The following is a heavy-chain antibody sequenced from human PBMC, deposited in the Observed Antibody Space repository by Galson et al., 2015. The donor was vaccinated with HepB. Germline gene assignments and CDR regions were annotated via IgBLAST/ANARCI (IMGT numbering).Heavy chain of an antibody. CDR2: IKQDGSEK. CDR1: GFTFSSYW. V-gene: IGHV3-7*03. CDR3: ARPRPRTIFGVVNTYYFDY. J-gene: IGHJ4*02. D-gene: IGHD3-3*01. Sequence: SLRLSCAASGFTFSSYWMSWVRQAPGKGLEWVANIKQDGSEKYYVDSVKGRFTISRDNAKNSLYLQMNSLRAEDTAMYYCARPRPRTIFGVVNTYYFDYWGQGTLVTVSS.